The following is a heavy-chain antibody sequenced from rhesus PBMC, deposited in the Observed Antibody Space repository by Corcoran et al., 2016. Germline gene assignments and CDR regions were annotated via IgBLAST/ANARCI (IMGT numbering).Heavy chain of an antibody. CDR2: ISGSSGST. Sequence: QVQLQESGPGLVKPSETLSLTCAVSGGSVSSSNWWSWIRQPPGKGLEWIGYISGSSGSTYYNPSLKSRVTISKDTSKNQFSLKLSSVTAADTAVYYCAREYSNPYGLDSWGQGVVVTVSS. CDR3: AREYSNPYGLDS. V-gene: IGHV4S19*01. D-gene: IGHD4-23*01. J-gene: IGHJ6*01. CDR1: GGSVSSSNW.